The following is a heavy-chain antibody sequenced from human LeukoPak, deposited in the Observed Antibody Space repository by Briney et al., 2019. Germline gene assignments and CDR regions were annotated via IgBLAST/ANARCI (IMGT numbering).Heavy chain of an antibody. V-gene: IGHV1-2*02. J-gene: IGHJ4*02. CDR2: INPNSGGT. CDR3: ARDLFPAYPLSDY. CDR1: GYTFTGYY. D-gene: IGHD3-16*01. Sequence: ASVKVSCKASGYTFTGYYMHWVRQAPGQGLEWMGWINPNSGGTNYAQKFQGRVTMTRDTSISTAYMELSRLRSDDTAVYYCARDLFPAYPLSDYWGQGTLVTVSS.